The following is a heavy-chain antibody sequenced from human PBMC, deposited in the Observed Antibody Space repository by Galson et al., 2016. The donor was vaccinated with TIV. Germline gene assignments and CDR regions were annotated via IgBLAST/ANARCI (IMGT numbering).Heavy chain of an antibody. J-gene: IGHJ5*02. CDR3: ARVKYDSSGFYFNWFDP. CDR1: GFTFSSDW. CDR2: INSDGSRT. V-gene: IGHV3-74*01. Sequence: SLRLSCAASGFTFSSDWMHWVRQGPGKGLVWVSRINSDGSRTNYADSVKGRFTISRDNAKNTLYLQMNSLRAEDTAVYYCARVKYDSSGFYFNWFDPWGRGTLVTVSS. D-gene: IGHD3-22*01.